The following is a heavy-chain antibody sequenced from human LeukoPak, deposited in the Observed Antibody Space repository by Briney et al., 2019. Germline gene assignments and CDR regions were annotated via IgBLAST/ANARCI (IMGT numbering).Heavy chain of an antibody. Sequence: SETLSLTCTVSGYFISSGYYWGWIRQPPGKGLEWIGSIYHSGSTYYNPSLKSRVTISVDTSKNQFSLKLSSVTAADTAVYYCARGHSSGFKGWFDPWGQGTLVTVSS. CDR1: GYFISSGYY. D-gene: IGHD6-19*01. CDR3: ARGHSSGFKGWFDP. CDR2: IYHSGST. V-gene: IGHV4-38-2*02. J-gene: IGHJ5*02.